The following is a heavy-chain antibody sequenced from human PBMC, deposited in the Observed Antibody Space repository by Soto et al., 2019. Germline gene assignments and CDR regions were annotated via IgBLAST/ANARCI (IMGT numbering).Heavy chain of an antibody. D-gene: IGHD2-2*02. Sequence: SLRLSCAVSGCNFSKFGMYWVRQAPGKGLEWVAVIWYDGSQKYYTDSVQGRFTISRDNSNNTLYLQMNSLRAEDTAVYYCAKEVWGLYTFGRPLDNWGHGTLVTVSS. CDR2: IWYDGSQK. V-gene: IGHV3-33*06. CDR3: AKEVWGLYTFGRPLDN. J-gene: IGHJ4*01. CDR1: GCNFSKFG.